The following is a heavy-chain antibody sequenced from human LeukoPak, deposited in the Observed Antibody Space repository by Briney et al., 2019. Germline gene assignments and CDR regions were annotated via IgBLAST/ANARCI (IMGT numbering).Heavy chain of an antibody. CDR2: INSDGSST. Sequence: PGGSLRLSCAASGFTFSSYWIHWVRQAPGKGLVWVSRINSDGSSTTYADSVKGRFTISRDNAKNTLYLQMNSLRAEDTAVYYCARDHSYDIWTGYYYYYYYYRDVWGKGTTVTISS. CDR3: ARDHSYDIWTGYYYYYYYYRDV. CDR1: GFTFSSYW. D-gene: IGHD3-9*01. J-gene: IGHJ6*03. V-gene: IGHV3-74*01.